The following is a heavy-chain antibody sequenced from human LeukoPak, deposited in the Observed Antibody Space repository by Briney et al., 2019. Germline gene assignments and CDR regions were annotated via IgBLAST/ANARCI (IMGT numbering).Heavy chain of an antibody. V-gene: IGHV4-38-2*02. J-gene: IGHJ6*03. CDR3: ARSVITMVRGVIIGPYYYYYMDV. Sequence: PSETLSLTCTVSGYSTSSGYYWGWIRQPPGKGLEWIGSIYHSGSTYYNPSLKSRVTISVDTSKNQFSLKLSSVTAADTAVYYCARSVITMVRGVIIGPYYYYYMDVWGKGTTVTVSS. D-gene: IGHD3-10*01. CDR1: GYSTSSGYY. CDR2: IYHSGST.